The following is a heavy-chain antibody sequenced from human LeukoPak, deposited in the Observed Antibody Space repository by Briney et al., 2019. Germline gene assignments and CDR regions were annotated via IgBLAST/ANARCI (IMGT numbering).Heavy chain of an antibody. D-gene: IGHD3-3*01. CDR3: ARCANYDFWSGYSDNWFDP. CDR1: GFTFSSYA. V-gene: IGHV3-23*01. J-gene: IGHJ5*02. Sequence: PGGSLRLSCAASGFTFSSYAMSWVRQAPGKGLEWVSAISGSGGSTYYADSVKGRFTISRDNSKNTLYLQMNSLRAEDTAVYYCARCANYDFWSGYSDNWFDPWGQGTLVTVSS. CDR2: ISGSGGST.